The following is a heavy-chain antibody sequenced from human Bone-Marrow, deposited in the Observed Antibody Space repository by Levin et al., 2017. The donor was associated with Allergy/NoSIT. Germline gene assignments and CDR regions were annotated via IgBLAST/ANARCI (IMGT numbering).Heavy chain of an antibody. CDR3: ARESRFGEFDGFDY. V-gene: IGHV4-30-4*01. J-gene: IGHJ4*02. CDR2: IYYSGST. D-gene: IGHD3-10*01. CDR1: GGSISSGDYY. Sequence: SETLSLTCTVSGGSISSGDYYWSWIRQPPGKGLEWIGYIYYSGSTYYNPSLKSRVTISVDTSKNQFSLKLSSVTAADTAVYYCARESRFGEFDGFDYWGQGTLVTVSS.